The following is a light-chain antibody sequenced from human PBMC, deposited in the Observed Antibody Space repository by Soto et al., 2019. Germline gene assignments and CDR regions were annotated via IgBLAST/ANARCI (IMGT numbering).Light chain of an antibody. Sequence: EIVLTQSPGTLSLSPGDTATLSCRASQSVSTNYLAWYQQKPGQAPRLLIYGASSRATGIPDRFRGSGSGTDFTLTISRLEPEDFAVYHCQQYSTSPWTLGQGTKVDIK. CDR2: GAS. CDR3: QQYSTSPWT. CDR1: QSVSTNY. J-gene: IGKJ1*01. V-gene: IGKV3-20*01.